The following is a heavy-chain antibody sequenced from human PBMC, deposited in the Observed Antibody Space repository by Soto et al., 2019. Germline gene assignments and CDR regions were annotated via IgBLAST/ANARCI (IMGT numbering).Heavy chain of an antibody. Sequence: ASVKVSCKASGYTFTSYGISWVRQAPGQGLEWMGRISAYNGNTNYAQKLQGRVTMTTDTSTSTAYMELRSLRSDDTAVYYCASDYGSGSYYTQDYYYGMDVWGQGTTVTVSS. J-gene: IGHJ6*02. CDR1: GYTFTSYG. V-gene: IGHV1-18*01. CDR3: ASDYGSGSYYTQDYYYGMDV. CDR2: ISAYNGNT. D-gene: IGHD3-10*01.